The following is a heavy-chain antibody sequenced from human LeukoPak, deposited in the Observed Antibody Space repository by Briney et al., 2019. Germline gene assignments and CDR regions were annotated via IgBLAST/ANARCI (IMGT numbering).Heavy chain of an antibody. V-gene: IGHV3-53*01. CDR3: ASRDYYDSSGYNDAFDI. CDR1: GFTVSSNY. CDR2: IYSGGST. J-gene: IGHJ3*02. Sequence: GGSLRLSCAASGFTVSSNYMSWVRQAPGKGLEWVSVIYSGGSTYYADSVKGRFTISRDDSKNTLYLQMNSLRAEDTAVYYCASRDYYDSSGYNDAFDIWGQGTMVTVSS. D-gene: IGHD3-22*01.